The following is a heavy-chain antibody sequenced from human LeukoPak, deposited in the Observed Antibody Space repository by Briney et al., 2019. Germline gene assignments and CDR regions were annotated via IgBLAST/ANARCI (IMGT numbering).Heavy chain of an antibody. CDR2: IGPSSSYI. CDR3: ARGRTYYYDKGAFDI. V-gene: IGHV3-21*01. Sequence: GGSLRLSCAASEFIFTSYTMNWVRQAPGKGLEWVSSIGPSSSYIYYADSVKGRFTISRDNAKNTLYLQMNSLRAEDTAVYYCARGRTYYYDKGAFDIWGQGTMVTVSS. D-gene: IGHD3-22*01. CDR1: EFIFTSYT. J-gene: IGHJ3*02.